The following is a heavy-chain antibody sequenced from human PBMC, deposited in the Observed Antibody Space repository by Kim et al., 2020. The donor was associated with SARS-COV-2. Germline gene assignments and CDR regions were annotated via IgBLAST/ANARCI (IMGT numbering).Heavy chain of an antibody. CDR1: GFTFSSYA. V-gene: IGHV3-23*01. CDR3: AKDLLAGYYDSSGYASGFDY. CDR2: ISGSGGST. J-gene: IGHJ4*02. Sequence: GGSLRLSCAASGFTFSSYAMSWVRQAPGKGLEWVSAISGSGGSTYYADSVKGRFTISRDNSKNTLYLQMNSLRAEDTAVYHCAKDLLAGYYDSSGYASGFDYWGQGTLVTVSS. D-gene: IGHD3-22*01.